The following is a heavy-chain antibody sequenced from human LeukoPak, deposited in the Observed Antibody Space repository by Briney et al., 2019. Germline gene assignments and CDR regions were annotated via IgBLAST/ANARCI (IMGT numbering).Heavy chain of an antibody. D-gene: IGHD6-13*01. CDR3: ARGGQSSSWYGYFQH. J-gene: IGHJ1*01. V-gene: IGHV1-69*13. Sequence: SVKVSCKASGGTFSSYAISWVRQAPGQGLEWMGGIIPIFGTANYAQKFQGRVTITADESTSTAYMELSSLRSEDTAVYYCARGGQSSSWYGYFQHWGQGTLVTVSS. CDR1: GGTFSSYA. CDR2: IIPIFGTA.